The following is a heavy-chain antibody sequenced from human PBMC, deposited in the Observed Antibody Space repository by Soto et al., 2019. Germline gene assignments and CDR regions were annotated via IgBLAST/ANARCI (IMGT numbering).Heavy chain of an antibody. CDR2: INDRGSI. CDR1: GGSFSGYY. V-gene: IGHV4-34*01. CDR3: ARESHDILTGHPWVWYCDL. Sequence: QVQLQQWGAGPLRPLETLSLTCGVSGGSFSGYYWAWIRQSPGKGLEWIGEINDRGSINYNPSLKSRVSIPVNMAKNHYSLNLRSVTAADTAVYYCARESHDILTGHPWVWYCDLWGRGTLVTVSS. D-gene: IGHD3-9*01. J-gene: IGHJ2*01.